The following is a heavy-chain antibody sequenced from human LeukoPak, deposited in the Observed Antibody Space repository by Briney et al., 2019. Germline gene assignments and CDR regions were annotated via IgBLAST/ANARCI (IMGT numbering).Heavy chain of an antibody. CDR3: ARGGWSHGY. D-gene: IGHD2-15*01. CDR1: GGSINSYY. J-gene: IGHJ4*02. CDR2: IHYTGST. Sequence: SETLSLTCTVSGGSINSYYWSWVRQPPGKRMEWIGYIHYTGSTNYNPSLESRVTISVDTSKNQISLKLNSVTAADTAVYHCARGGWSHGYWGQGILVTVSS. V-gene: IGHV4-59*01.